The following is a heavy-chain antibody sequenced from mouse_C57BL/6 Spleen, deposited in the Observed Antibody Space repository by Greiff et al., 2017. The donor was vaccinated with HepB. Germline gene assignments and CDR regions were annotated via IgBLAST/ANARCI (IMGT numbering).Heavy chain of an antibody. D-gene: IGHD1-1*01. CDR3: ARYYYGSSSYAMDY. V-gene: IGHV1-42*01. Sequence: VQLQRSGPELVKPGASVKISCKASGYSFTGYYMNWVKQSPEKSLEWIGEINPSTGGTTYNQKFKAKATLTVDKSSSTAYMKLKSLTSEDSAVYYCARYYYGSSSYAMDYWGQGTSVTVSS. CDR1: GYSFTGYY. J-gene: IGHJ4*01. CDR2: INPSTGGT.